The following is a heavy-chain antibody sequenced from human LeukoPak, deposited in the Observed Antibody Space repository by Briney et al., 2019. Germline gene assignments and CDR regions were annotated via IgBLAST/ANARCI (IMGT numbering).Heavy chain of an antibody. Sequence: ASVTVSCTASGGTFSSYAISWVRQAPGQGLEWMGGIIPIFGTANYAQKFQGRVTITADESTSTAYMELSSLRSEDTAVYYCARVGKQLWSNGPFDYWGQGTLVTVSS. D-gene: IGHD5-18*01. CDR2: IIPIFGTA. CDR1: GGTFSSYA. CDR3: ARVGKQLWSNGPFDY. V-gene: IGHV1-69*13. J-gene: IGHJ4*02.